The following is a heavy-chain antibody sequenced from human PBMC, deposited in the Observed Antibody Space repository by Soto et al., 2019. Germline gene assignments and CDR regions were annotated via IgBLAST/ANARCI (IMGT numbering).Heavy chain of an antibody. D-gene: IGHD3-22*01. J-gene: IGHJ4*02. Sequence: EVQLVESGGGLVQPGGSLRVSCAASGFTFSSYWMHWVRQVPGKGLVWVSRSSGDGSSTSYADAVRGRFTISRDNAKNTLYLQMNSLRAEDTALYYCASPRYDGSGTPFDHWGQGALVTVSA. CDR1: GFTFSSYW. CDR3: ASPRYDGSGTPFDH. V-gene: IGHV3-74*01. CDR2: SSGDGSST.